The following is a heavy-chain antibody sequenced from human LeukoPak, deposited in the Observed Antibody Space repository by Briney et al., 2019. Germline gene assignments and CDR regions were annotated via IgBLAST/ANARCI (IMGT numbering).Heavy chain of an antibody. CDR2: IYTSGST. V-gene: IGHV4-61*02. CDR3: ARDLTRSAGTGSGMDV. CDR1: GGSISSGSYY. D-gene: IGHD6-13*01. Sequence: KPSETLSLTCTVSGGSISSGSYYWSWIRQPAGKGLEWIGRIYTSGSTNYNPSLKSRVTISVDTSKNQFSLKLSPVTAADTAVYYCARDLTRSAGTGSGMDVWGQGTTVTVSS. J-gene: IGHJ6*02.